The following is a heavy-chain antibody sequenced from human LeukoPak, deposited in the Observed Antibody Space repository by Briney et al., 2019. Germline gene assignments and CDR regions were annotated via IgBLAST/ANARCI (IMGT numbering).Heavy chain of an antibody. D-gene: IGHD2/OR15-2a*01. J-gene: IGHJ5*02. CDR3: ARDPGRINWFDP. CDR2: INAGNGST. Sequence: ASVKVSCKASGYTFTSYAMHWVRQAPGQRLEWMGWINAGNGSTKYSQKFQGRVTITRDTSASTAYMELSSLRSEDTAVYYCARDPGRINWFDPWGQGTLVTVSS. V-gene: IGHV1-3*01. CDR1: GYTFTSYA.